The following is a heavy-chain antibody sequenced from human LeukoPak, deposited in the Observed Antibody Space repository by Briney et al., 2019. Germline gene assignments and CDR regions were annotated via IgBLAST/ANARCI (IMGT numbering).Heavy chain of an antibody. J-gene: IGHJ5*02. CDR2: ISYSGST. Sequence: PSETLSLTCTVSGGAINSDYWSWIRQPPGKGLEWIGYISYSGSTNYNPSLKSRVTISVDTSKNQFSLKLSSVTAADTAVYYCARLYVMGGNSDGWFDPWGQGTLVTVSS. CDR3: ARLYVMGGNSDGWFDP. D-gene: IGHD4-23*01. CDR1: GGAINSDY. V-gene: IGHV4-59*08.